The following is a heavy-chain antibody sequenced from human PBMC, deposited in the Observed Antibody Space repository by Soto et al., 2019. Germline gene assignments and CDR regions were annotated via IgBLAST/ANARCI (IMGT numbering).Heavy chain of an antibody. J-gene: IGHJ6*02. CDR3: ARDHYGSGSYYFYYYYGMDV. CDR2: ISYDGSNK. Sequence: GGSLRLSWAASGFTFSSYAMHWVRQAPGKGLEWVAVISYDGSNKYYADSVKGRFTISRDNSKNTLYLQMNSLRAEDTAVYYCARDHYGSGSYYFYYYYGMDVWGQGTTVTVS. D-gene: IGHD3-10*01. CDR1: GFTFSSYA. V-gene: IGHV3-30-3*01.